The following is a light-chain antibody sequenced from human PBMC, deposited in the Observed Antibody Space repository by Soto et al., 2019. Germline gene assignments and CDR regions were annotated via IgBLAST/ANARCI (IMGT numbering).Light chain of an antibody. CDR3: QSYDVRLSVI. J-gene: IGLJ2*01. CDR2: GNT. Sequence: AVVTQPPSVSGAPGQRVTFSCAGTSSNIGTGYDVHWYQHRPGTAPKLLIYGNTNRPSGVPDRFAGSKSGTSASLAITGLHAEDEAVYYCQSYDVRLSVIFGGGTKLTVL. V-gene: IGLV1-40*01. CDR1: SSNIGTGYD.